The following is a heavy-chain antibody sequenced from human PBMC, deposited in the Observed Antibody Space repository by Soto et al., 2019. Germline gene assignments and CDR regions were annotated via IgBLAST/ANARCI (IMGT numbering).Heavy chain of an antibody. CDR3: AKKASCGSANCYLPNGYYYFYGMDV. D-gene: IGHD2-2*01. V-gene: IGHV3-23*01. CDR1: GFTFDSYG. CDR2: ISGGGGVT. J-gene: IGHJ6*02. Sequence: EVQLLESGGGLVQPGGSLRLSCAASGFTFDSYGMTWVRQAPGKGLEWVSSISGGGGVTYYADSVKGRFTISRDNSENTLYMQMNSLRAEDTAVYYCAKKASCGSANCYLPNGYYYFYGMDVWGQGTTVTVSS.